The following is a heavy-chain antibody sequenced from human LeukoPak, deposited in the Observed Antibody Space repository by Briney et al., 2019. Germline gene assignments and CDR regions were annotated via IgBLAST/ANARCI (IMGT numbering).Heavy chain of an antibody. D-gene: IGHD6-19*01. J-gene: IGHJ6*03. CDR2: INHSGTT. CDR3: ARHLIRRDYSSGWSQSRYYYYYMDV. Sequence: SETLSLTCVVYDGSFSGYYWSWIRQPPGKGLEWIGEINHSGTTNHNPSLKSRVAISVDTSKNQFSLKLSSVTAADTAVYYCARHLIRRDYSSGWSQSRYYYYYMDVWGKGTTVTISS. CDR1: DGSFSGYY. V-gene: IGHV4-34*01.